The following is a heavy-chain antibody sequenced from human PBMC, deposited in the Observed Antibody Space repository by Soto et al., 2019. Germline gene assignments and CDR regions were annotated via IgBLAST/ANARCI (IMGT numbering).Heavy chain of an antibody. D-gene: IGHD6-13*01. J-gene: IGHJ6*02. CDR2: ISYDGSNK. V-gene: IGHV3-30*18. Sequence: GGSLRLSCAASGFTFSSYGMHWVRQAPGKGLEWVAVISYDGSNKYYADSVKGRFTISRDNSKNTLYLQMNSLRDEDTAAYYCAKEAAARIPYYGMDVWGQGTTVTVSS. CDR1: GFTFSSYG. CDR3: AKEAAARIPYYGMDV.